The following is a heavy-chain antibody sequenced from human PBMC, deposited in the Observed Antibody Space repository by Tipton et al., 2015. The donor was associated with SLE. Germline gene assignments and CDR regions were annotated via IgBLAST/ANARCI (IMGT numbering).Heavy chain of an antibody. CDR2: IHYSGSA. CDR1: GGSISSGGHY. V-gene: IGHV4-31*03. J-gene: IGHJ5*02. Sequence: TLSLTCTVSGGSISSGGHYWSWIRQHPMKGLEWIGYIHYSGSALYNPPLKSRVSMSVDTSKNHFSLKLSSVTAADTAVYYCARLPTGFPNWFDPWGQGTLVTVSS. CDR3: ARLPTGFPNWFDP. D-gene: IGHD4-17*01.